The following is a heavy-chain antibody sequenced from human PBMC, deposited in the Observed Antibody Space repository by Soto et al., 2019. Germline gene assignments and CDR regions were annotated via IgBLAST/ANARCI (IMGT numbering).Heavy chain of an antibody. V-gene: IGHV3-33*08. CDR2: IWYDGSNK. D-gene: IGHD6-6*01. CDR1: GFTFSSYG. CDR3: ASDASSSYERWIFYYSDS. J-gene: IGHJ4*02. Sequence: GGSLRLSCGASGFTFSSYGMHWVRQAPGKGLEWVAVIWYDGSNKYYADSVKGRFTISRDNSKNTLYLPINSLRAEDTAVYDCASDASSSYERWIFYYSDSWGQGTLVTVSS.